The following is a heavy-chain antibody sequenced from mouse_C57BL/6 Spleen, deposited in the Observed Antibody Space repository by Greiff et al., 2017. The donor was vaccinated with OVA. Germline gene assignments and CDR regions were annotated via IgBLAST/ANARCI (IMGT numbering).Heavy chain of an antibody. D-gene: IGHD1-1*01. Sequence: QVQLQQSGAELARPGASVKLSCKASGYTFTSYGISWVKQRTGQGLEWIGEIYPRSGNTYYNEKFKGKATLTADKSSSTAYMEIRSLTSEDSAVYFCARGGIPITTVVAYYYAMDYWGQGTSVTVSS. V-gene: IGHV1-81*01. CDR2: IYPRSGNT. J-gene: IGHJ4*01. CDR3: ARGGIPITTVVAYYYAMDY. CDR1: GYTFTSYG.